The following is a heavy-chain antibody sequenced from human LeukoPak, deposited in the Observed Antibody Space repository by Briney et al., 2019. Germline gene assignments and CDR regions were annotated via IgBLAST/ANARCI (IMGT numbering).Heavy chain of an antibody. V-gene: IGHV1-69*04. D-gene: IGHD2-2*01. J-gene: IGHJ6*03. Sequence: ASVKVSCKASGGTFSSYAISWVRQAPGQGLEWMGRIIPILGIANYAQKFQGRVTITADKSTSTAYMELSRLRSDDTAVYYCARAPIVVVPAALGYYYYYMDVWGKGTTVTVSS. CDR3: ARAPIVVVPAALGYYYYYMDV. CDR2: IIPILGIA. CDR1: GGTFSSYA.